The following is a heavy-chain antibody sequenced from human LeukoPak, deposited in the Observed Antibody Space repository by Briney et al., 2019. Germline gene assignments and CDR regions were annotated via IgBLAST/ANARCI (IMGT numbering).Heavy chain of an antibody. CDR3: ARDRSSSSELTFDY. D-gene: IGHD6-6*01. V-gene: IGHV1-2*06. Sequence: ASVKVSCKASGYTFTGYYMHWVRQAPGQGLEWMGRINPNSGGTNYAQRFQGRVTMTRDTSISTAYMELSRLRSDDTAVHYCARDRSSSSELTFDYWGQGTLVTVSS. J-gene: IGHJ4*02. CDR1: GYTFTGYY. CDR2: INPNSGGT.